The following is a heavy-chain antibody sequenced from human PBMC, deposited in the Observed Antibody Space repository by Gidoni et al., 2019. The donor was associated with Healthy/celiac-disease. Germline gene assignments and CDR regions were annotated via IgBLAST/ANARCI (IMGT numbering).Heavy chain of an antibody. CDR1: GGTFSSYA. Sequence: QVQLVQSGAEVKKPGSSVKVSCKASGGTFSSYAISWVRQAPGQGLEWMGGIIPIFGTANYAQKFQGRVTITADESTSTAYMELSSLRSEDTAVYYCARSGTYYYDSSGYHWGDWGQGTLVTVSS. CDR3: ARSGTYYYDSSGYHWGD. J-gene: IGHJ4*02. D-gene: IGHD3-22*01. V-gene: IGHV1-69*01. CDR2: IIPIFGTA.